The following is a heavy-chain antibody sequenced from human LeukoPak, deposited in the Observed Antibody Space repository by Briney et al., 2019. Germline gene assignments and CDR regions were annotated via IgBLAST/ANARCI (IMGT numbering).Heavy chain of an antibody. D-gene: IGHD4-17*01. Sequence: GXXLQISCKGSGYTFSSSWIGWVRQLPGKGLEWMGIIYPGDSDTRYSPSFQGQVTISADKSINTAYLQWSSLKATDTGIYYCARQYGRPFDYWGQGTLVTVSS. CDR1: GYTFSSSW. J-gene: IGHJ4*02. CDR3: ARQYGRPFDY. V-gene: IGHV5-51*01. CDR2: IYPGDSDT.